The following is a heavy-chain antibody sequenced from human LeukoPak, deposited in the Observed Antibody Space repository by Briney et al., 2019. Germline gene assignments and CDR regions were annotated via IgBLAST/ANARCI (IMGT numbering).Heavy chain of an antibody. D-gene: IGHD4-17*01. CDR2: IYSGGST. Sequence: GGSLRLSCAASGFTISSNYMSWVRQAPGKGLEWVSVIYSGGSTYYADSVKGRFTISRDNSKNTLYLQMNSLRAEDTAVYYCARLNYGDPLDYWGKGTLVTVSS. J-gene: IGHJ4*02. CDR1: GFTISSNY. CDR3: ARLNYGDPLDY. V-gene: IGHV3-53*01.